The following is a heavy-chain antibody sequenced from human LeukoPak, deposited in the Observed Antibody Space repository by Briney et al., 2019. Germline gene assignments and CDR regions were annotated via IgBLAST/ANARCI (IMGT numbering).Heavy chain of an antibody. Sequence: GGSLRLSCAASGFTFSNYAMSWVRQAPGKGLEWVSVIYSGGSTYYADSVKGRFTISRDNSKNTLYLQMNSLRAEDTAVYYCARGGATVSSRSFDYWGQGTLVTVSS. D-gene: IGHD4-17*01. V-gene: IGHV3-53*01. J-gene: IGHJ4*02. CDR3: ARGGATVSSRSFDY. CDR1: GFTFSNYA. CDR2: IYSGGST.